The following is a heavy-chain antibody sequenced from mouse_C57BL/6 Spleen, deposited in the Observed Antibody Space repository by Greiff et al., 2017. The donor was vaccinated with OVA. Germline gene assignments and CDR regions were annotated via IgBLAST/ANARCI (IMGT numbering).Heavy chain of an antibody. D-gene: IGHD2-5*01. Sequence: QVQLQQSGAELVKPGASVKISCKASGYAFSSYWMNWVKQRPGKGLEWIGQIYPGDGDTNYNGKFKGKATLTADKSSSTAYMQLSSLTSEDSAVYFCARERGSNYLPYYWGQGTTLTVSS. CDR1: GYAFSSYW. J-gene: IGHJ2*01. CDR3: ARERGSNYLPYY. V-gene: IGHV1-80*01. CDR2: IYPGDGDT.